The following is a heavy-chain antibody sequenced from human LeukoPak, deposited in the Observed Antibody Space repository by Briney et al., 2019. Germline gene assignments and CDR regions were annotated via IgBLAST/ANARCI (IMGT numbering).Heavy chain of an antibody. J-gene: IGHJ4*02. V-gene: IGHV4-39*07. CDR1: GGSISSSSYY. D-gene: IGHD3-9*01. Sequence: SETLSLTCTVSGGSISSSSYYWGWIRQPPGTGLEWIGSIYYSGSTYYNPSLKSRVTISVDTSKNQFSLKLSSVTAADTAVYYCVRGPPREIDSYFDWLGGGNFDYWGQGTLVTVSS. CDR2: IYYSGST. CDR3: VRGPPREIDSYFDWLGGGNFDY.